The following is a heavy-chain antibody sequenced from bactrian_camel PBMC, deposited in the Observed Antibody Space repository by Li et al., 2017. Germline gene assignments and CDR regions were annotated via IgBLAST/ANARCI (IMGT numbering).Heavy chain of an antibody. D-gene: IGHD3*01. CDR2: IDSDGST. CDR3: AADIRIPFKPEYDCYSGSEGY. J-gene: IGHJ4*01. Sequence: HVQLVESGGGTVQAGESLKLTCAPSGYIYSLCGMAWFRQAPGKEREEVAAIDSDGSTSYADSVKGRFTISQDNAKNTLYLQMNSLKPEDTAMYYCAADIRIPFKPEYDCYSGSEGYWGQGTQVTVS. V-gene: IGHV3S53*01. CDR1: GYIYSLCG.